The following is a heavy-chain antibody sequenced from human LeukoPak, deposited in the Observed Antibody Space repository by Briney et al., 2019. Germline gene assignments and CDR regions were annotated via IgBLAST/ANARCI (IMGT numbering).Heavy chain of an antibody. J-gene: IGHJ4*02. CDR3: ARTARGLQYYYYFDY. CDR2: INPNSGGT. Sequence: ASVKVSCKVSGYTFTGYYMHWVRQAPGQGLEWMGRINPNSGGTNYAQKFQGRVTMTRDTSISTAYMELSRLRSDDTAVYYCARTARGLQYYYYFDYWGQGTLVTVSS. D-gene: IGHD4-11*01. CDR1: GYTFTGYY. V-gene: IGHV1-2*06.